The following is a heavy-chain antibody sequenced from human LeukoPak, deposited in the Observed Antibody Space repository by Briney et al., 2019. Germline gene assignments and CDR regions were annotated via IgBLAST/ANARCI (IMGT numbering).Heavy chain of an antibody. V-gene: IGHV3-30-3*01. CDR3: ASARANGDYVLDY. J-gene: IGHJ4*02. CDR2: ISYDGSNK. Sequence: GGSLRLSCAAPGFTFSSYAMHWVRQAPGKGLEWVAVISYDGSNKYYADSVKGRFTISRDNSKNTLYLQMNSLRAEDTAVYYCASARANGDYVLDYWGQGTLVTVSS. CDR1: GFTFSSYA. D-gene: IGHD4-17*01.